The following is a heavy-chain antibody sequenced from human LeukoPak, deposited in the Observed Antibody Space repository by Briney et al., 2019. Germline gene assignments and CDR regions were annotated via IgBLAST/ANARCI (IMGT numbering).Heavy chain of an antibody. CDR3: ARRRPAPMVNLEEDVQYYMDV. Sequence: SETLSLTCSVSGGSLSDDYWSWIRQPRGKALEWIGNINYGGSTNYNSSLKRRVTMSVDTSKNQFSLNLNSVSAADTAVYYCARRRPAPMVNLEEDVQYYMDVWGSGTTVTASS. J-gene: IGHJ6*03. CDR2: INYGGST. D-gene: IGHD5-18*01. CDR1: GGSLSDDY. V-gene: IGHV4-59*08.